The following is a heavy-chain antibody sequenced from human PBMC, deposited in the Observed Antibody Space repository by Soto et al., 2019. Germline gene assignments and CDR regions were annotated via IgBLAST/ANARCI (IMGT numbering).Heavy chain of an antibody. Sequence: QVPLVESGGDVVQPGRSLRLSCVASGFTSSDYDIYWVRQAPGKGPEWVALLSFDGDKKYYADSVKGRFTTSRDNSKNTLYLQMDSLRTEDTAMYYCARDPTRDFYGGFDIWGQGTMVTVSS. CDR2: LSFDGDKK. CDR1: GFTSSDYD. D-gene: IGHD3-3*01. CDR3: ARDPTRDFYGGFDI. J-gene: IGHJ3*02. V-gene: IGHV3-30-3*01.